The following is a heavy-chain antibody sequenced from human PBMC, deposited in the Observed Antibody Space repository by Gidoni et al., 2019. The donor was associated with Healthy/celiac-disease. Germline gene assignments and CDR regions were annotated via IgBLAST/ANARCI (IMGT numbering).Heavy chain of an antibody. CDR2: IWYDGSNK. CDR1: GFTFSSYG. D-gene: IGHD6-6*01. CDR3: AREVAARVYYYGMDV. J-gene: IGHJ6*02. Sequence: QVQLVESGGGVVQPGRSLRLSCAASGFTFSSYGMHWVRQAPGKGLEWVAVIWYDGSNKYYADSVKGRFTISRDNSKNTLYLQMNSLRAEDTAVYYCAREVAARVYYYGMDVWGQGTTVTVSS. V-gene: IGHV3-33*01.